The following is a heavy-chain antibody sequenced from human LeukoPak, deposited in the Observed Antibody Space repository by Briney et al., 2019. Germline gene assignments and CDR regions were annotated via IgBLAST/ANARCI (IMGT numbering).Heavy chain of an antibody. J-gene: IGHJ4*02. Sequence: GGSLRLSCAAPGFTFDDYGMSWVRQAPGKGLEWVSGINWNGGSTGYADSVKGRFTISRDNAKNSLYLQMNSLRAEDSALYYCARGRGYSYGLSFDYWGQGTLVTVSS. D-gene: IGHD5-18*01. CDR2: INWNGGST. CDR1: GFTFDDYG. CDR3: ARGRGYSYGLSFDY. V-gene: IGHV3-20*04.